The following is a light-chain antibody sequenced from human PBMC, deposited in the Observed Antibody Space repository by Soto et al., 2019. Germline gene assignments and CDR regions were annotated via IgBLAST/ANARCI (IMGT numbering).Light chain of an antibody. CDR2: GAF. CDR3: QHYGTSHT. V-gene: IGKV3-20*01. Sequence: EIVLTQSPGTLSLSPGERATLSCRASQNVTSRYLAWYQQKPGQAPRLLIFGAFSRATGSPDRFSGSGSGTDFPLTISRLEPEDFAVYYCQHYGTSHTFGQGTKLE. J-gene: IGKJ2*01. CDR1: QNVTSRY.